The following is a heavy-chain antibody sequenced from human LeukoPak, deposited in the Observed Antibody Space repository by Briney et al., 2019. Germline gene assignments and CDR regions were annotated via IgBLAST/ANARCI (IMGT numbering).Heavy chain of an antibody. CDR1: GYRFTSYW. V-gene: IGHV5-51*01. CDR2: IYAADSET. CDR3: ARRIFSGDYFDP. Sequence: GESLHISSKGSGYRFTSYWIGWVRPMPGKGLEWMEIIYAADSETKYSPSFQGQVTISADKSISTAYLQWSSLKASDTAMYYCARRIFSGDYFDPWGQGTLVTVSS. D-gene: IGHD2-21*01. J-gene: IGHJ4*02.